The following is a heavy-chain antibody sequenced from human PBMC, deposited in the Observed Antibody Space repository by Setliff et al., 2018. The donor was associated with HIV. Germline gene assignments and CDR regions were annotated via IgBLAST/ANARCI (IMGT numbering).Heavy chain of an antibody. Sequence: GGSLRLSCVASGFTLSTYRLNWVRQAPGKGLEWVSSIIRDSSYIFDADSVKGRFTISRDNAQNSLYLQMNNLRVEDTAVYYCARDGTTLLAAMDVWGKGTTVTVSS. D-gene: IGHD1-7*01. J-gene: IGHJ6*03. CDR1: GFTLSTYR. CDR2: IIRDSSYI. CDR3: ARDGTTLLAAMDV. V-gene: IGHV3-21*01.